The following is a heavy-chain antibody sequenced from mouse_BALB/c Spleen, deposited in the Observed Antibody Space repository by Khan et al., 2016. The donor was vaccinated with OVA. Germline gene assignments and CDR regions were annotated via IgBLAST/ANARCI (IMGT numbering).Heavy chain of an antibody. CDR2: VSTYYGNA. J-gene: IGHJ3*01. D-gene: IGHD2-3*01. Sequence: QVQLKQSGPELVRPGVSVKISCKGPDYTFTDYPMHWVQQSHVKSLEWIGAVSTYYGNANYNQKFKGKAIMTVDKSSSTAYMELARLTSEDSAIYYCARDDGYSLFAYWGQGTLVTVSA. V-gene: IGHV1S137*01. CDR3: ARDDGYSLFAY. CDR1: DYTFTDYP.